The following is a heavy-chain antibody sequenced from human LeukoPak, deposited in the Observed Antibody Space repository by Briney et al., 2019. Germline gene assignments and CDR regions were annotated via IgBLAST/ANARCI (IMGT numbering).Heavy chain of an antibody. CDR1: GYTFIGYY. J-gene: IGHJ4*02. D-gene: IGHD4-17*01. V-gene: IGHV1-2*02. CDR3: ASLSTRTTVTRALGY. Sequence: ASVKVSCKASGYTFIGYYIHWVRQAPGQGLEWMGWINPNGGDTNYAQNFQGRVTTTRDTSISTAYMEMSRLRSDDTAVYYCASLSTRTTVTRALGYWGQGTLVTVSS. CDR2: INPNGGDT.